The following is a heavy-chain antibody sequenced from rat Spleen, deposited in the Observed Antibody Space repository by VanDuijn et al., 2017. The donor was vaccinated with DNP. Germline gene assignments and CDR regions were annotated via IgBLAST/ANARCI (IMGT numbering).Heavy chain of an antibody. D-gene: IGHD1-6*01. V-gene: IGHV3-1*01. CDR3: ARSGYNTDYYHLGAY. CDR1: GYSITSNY. J-gene: IGHJ3*01. Sequence: EVQLQESGPGLVKPSQSLSLTCSVTGYSITSNYWAWIRKFPGNKMEWIGHISYSGSTGYNPSLKSRISITRDTSKNRFFLRVNSVTTEDTATYYCARSGYNTDYYHLGAYWGQGTLVTVSS. CDR2: ISYSGST.